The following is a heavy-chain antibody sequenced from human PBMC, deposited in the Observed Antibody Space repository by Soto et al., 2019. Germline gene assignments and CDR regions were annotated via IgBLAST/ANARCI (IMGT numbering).Heavy chain of an antibody. Sequence: QVQLVGSGGGVVQPGRSLRLSCAASGFTFSSYGMHWVRQAPGKGLEWVAVIWYDGSNKYYADSVKGRFTISRDNSKNTLYLQMNSLRAEDTAVYYCAREDTAMVTSPLDYWGQGTLVTVSS. V-gene: IGHV3-33*01. CDR3: AREDTAMVTSPLDY. J-gene: IGHJ4*02. D-gene: IGHD5-18*01. CDR1: GFTFSSYG. CDR2: IWYDGSNK.